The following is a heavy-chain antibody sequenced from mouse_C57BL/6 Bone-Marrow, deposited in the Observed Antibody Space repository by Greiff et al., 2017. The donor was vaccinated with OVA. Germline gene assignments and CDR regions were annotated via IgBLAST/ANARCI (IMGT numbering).Heavy chain of an antibody. Sequence: EVKVVESGGGLVKPGGSLKLSCAASGFTFSDYGMHWVRQAPEKGLEWVAYISSGSSTIYYADTVKGRFTISRDNAKTTLFLQMTSLRSEDTAMYYCARQGYGSSYGYWGQGTTLTVSS. CDR1: GFTFSDYG. CDR3: ARQGYGSSYGY. J-gene: IGHJ2*01. CDR2: ISSGSSTI. V-gene: IGHV5-17*01. D-gene: IGHD1-1*01.